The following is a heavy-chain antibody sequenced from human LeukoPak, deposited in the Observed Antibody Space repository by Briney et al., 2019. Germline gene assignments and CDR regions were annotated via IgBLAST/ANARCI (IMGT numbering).Heavy chain of an antibody. D-gene: IGHD1-26*01. CDR1: GFTFSSYA. J-gene: IGHJ4*02. Sequence: GGSLRLSCAASGFTFSSYAMHWVRQAPGSGLEWVAVISYDGSSKYYADSVKGRFSISRANAKNTLYLYMNSLRVEDTAIYYCARDLGASGSPRDWYYFDNWGQGTLVTVSS. V-gene: IGHV3-30*19. CDR3: ARDLGASGSPRDWYYFDN. CDR2: ISYDGSSK.